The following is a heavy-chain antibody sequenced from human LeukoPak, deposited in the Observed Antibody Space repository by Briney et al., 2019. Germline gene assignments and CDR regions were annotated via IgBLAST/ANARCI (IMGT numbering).Heavy chain of an antibody. CDR2: ISSNGGRT. Sequence: PGGSLRLSCAASGFTFSSYAMHWVRQAPGKGLEYVSAISSNGGRTYYANSVKGRFTISRDNSKNTLYLQMGSLRAEDMAVYYCARGFKSAVSVTTDFDYWGQGTLVTVSS. CDR3: ARGFKSAVSVTTDFDY. V-gene: IGHV3-64*01. CDR1: GFTFSSYA. J-gene: IGHJ4*02. D-gene: IGHD4-17*01.